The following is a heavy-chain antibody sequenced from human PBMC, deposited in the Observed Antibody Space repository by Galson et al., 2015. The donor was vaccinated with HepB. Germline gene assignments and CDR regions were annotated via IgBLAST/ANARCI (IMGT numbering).Heavy chain of an antibody. D-gene: IGHD3-9*01. CDR2: ISYDGSNK. CDR3: ARPSGYDILTPLLG. CDR1: GFTFSSYG. V-gene: IGHV3-30*03. Sequence: SLRLSCAASGFTFSSYGMHWVRQAPGKGLEWVAVISYDGSNKYYADSVKGRFTIYRDNSKNTLYLQMNSLRAEDTAVYYCARPSGYDILTPLLGWGQGTLVTVSS. J-gene: IGHJ4*02.